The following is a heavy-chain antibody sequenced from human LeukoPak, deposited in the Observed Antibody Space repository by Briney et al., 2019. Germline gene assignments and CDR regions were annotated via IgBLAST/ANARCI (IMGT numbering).Heavy chain of an antibody. D-gene: IGHD1-26*01. V-gene: IGHV3-30*18. J-gene: IGHJ4*02. Sequence: PGRSLRLSCAASGFTFSSYGMHWVRQAPGKGLEWVAVISYDGSNKYYADSVKGRFTISRDNSKNTLHLQMSSLRAEDTAVYYCAKDPARRATSYYFDYWGQGTLVTVSS. CDR2: ISYDGSNK. CDR1: GFTFSSYG. CDR3: AKDPARRATSYYFDY.